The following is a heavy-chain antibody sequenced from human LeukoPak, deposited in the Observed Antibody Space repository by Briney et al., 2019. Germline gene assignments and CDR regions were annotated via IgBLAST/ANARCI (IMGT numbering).Heavy chain of an antibody. CDR2: TRNKANSYTT. CDR1: GFTFSDYT. J-gene: IGHJ4*02. V-gene: IGHV3-72*01. CDR3: AKAGGEIVRYSPGYFDY. Sequence: PGGSLRLSCAASGFTFSDYTMNWVRQAPGKGLEWVGRTRNKANSYTTEYAASVKGRFTISRDNSKNTLYLQMNSLRAEDTALYYCAKAGGEIVRYSPGYFDYWGQGTLVTVSS. D-gene: IGHD3-9*01.